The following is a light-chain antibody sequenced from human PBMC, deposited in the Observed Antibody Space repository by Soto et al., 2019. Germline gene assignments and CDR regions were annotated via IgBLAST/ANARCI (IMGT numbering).Light chain of an antibody. CDR1: QNIIRH. Sequence: FQVTQSPSSLSASVGDRVNLTCRSSQNIIRHLNWYQHKPGKAPKLLIYGAFRVESGVPSRFTGSGSGTDFIFTISSLQPEDSATYYCQQSYTTPWTFGQGTKVEIK. V-gene: IGKV1-39*01. CDR2: GAF. CDR3: QQSYTTPWT. J-gene: IGKJ1*01.